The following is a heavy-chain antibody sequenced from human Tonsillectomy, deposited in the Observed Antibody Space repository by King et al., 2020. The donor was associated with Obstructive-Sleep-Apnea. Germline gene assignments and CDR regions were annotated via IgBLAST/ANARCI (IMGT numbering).Heavy chain of an antibody. V-gene: IGHV7-4-1*02. CDR1: GYTFTSYA. CDR2: INSNTGNP. Sequence: VKLVESGSELKKPGASVKVSCKASGYTFTSYAMNWVRQAPGQGLEWMGWINSNTGNPMYAQGFTGRFVFSLDTSVSTAYLQISSLKADDTAVYYCARSGGIYYYAMDVWGQGTTVTVSS. D-gene: IGHD3-10*01. CDR3: ARSGGIYYYAMDV. J-gene: IGHJ6*02.